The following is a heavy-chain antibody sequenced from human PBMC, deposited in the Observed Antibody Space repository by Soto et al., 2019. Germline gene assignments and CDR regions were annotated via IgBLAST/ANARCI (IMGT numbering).Heavy chain of an antibody. CDR1: GFTFRNYG. D-gene: IGHD3-22*01. J-gene: IGHJ3*01. V-gene: IGHV3-48*01. CDR3: ARDQLYYNDISGRPLNAFDV. CDR2: IGIGSSTK. Sequence: GGSLRLSWAASGFTFRNYGMNWVRQAPGKGLEWVSYIGIGSSTKYYADSVKGRFTISRDNAKNSLYLQMNSLRAEDTAVYYCARDQLYYNDISGRPLNAFDVWGQGTMVTVSS.